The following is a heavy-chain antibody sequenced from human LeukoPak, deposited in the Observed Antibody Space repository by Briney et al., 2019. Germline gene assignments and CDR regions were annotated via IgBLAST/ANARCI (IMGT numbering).Heavy chain of an antibody. CDR1: GYTFPGHH. CDR3: ARDGYGGNSFDY. CDR2: INPKNGGT. Sequence: ASVKVSCKASGYTFPGHHIHWVRQAPGQGLEWMGWINPKNGGTNYAQRFQGRVTMTRDTSINTAFMELSRLNSDDTAVYFCARDGYGGNSFDYWGQGTLVTVSS. V-gene: IGHV1-2*02. D-gene: IGHD4-23*01. J-gene: IGHJ4*02.